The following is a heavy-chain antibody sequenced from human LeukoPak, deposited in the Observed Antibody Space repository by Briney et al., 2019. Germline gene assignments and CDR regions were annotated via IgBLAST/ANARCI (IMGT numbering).Heavy chain of an antibody. CDR1: GGTFSSYA. D-gene: IGHD1-26*01. J-gene: IGHJ4*02. CDR2: IIPIFGTA. CDR3: ARRGGSYYYDLVD. V-gene: IGHV1-69*13. Sequence: SVKVSCKASGGTFSSYAISWVRQAPGQGLEWMGGIIPIFGTANYAQKFQGRVTITADESTSTAYMELSSLRSEDTAVYYCARRGGSYYYDLVDWGQGTLVTVSS.